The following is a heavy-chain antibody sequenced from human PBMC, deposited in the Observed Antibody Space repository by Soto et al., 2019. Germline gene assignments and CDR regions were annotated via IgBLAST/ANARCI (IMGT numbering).Heavy chain of an antibody. D-gene: IGHD2-8*01. CDR1: GGSISSGGYY. Sequence: SETLSLTCTVSGGSISSGGYYWSWIRQHPGKGLEWIGYIYYSGSTYYNPSLKSRVTISVDTSKNQFSLKLSSVTAADTAVYYCARAPIYCTNGVCYEAYYYYGMDVRGQGTTVTV. CDR2: IYYSGST. V-gene: IGHV4-31*03. J-gene: IGHJ6*02. CDR3: ARAPIYCTNGVCYEAYYYYGMDV.